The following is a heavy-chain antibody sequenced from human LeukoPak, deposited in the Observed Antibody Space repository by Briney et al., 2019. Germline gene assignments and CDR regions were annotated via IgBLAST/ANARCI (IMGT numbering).Heavy chain of an antibody. CDR2: ISYDGSNE. CDR1: GFTFSTYA. CDR3: ARARVRGVSFFAY. V-gene: IGHV3-30*01. D-gene: IGHD2-21*01. Sequence: GGSLRLSCEASGFTFSTYAMHWVRQAPGKGLEWESEISYDGSNEYYADSVKGRFTISRGKSKNTLYLQMNSLTAEDSAVYYCARARVRGVSFFAYWGQGTLVTVSS. J-gene: IGHJ4*02.